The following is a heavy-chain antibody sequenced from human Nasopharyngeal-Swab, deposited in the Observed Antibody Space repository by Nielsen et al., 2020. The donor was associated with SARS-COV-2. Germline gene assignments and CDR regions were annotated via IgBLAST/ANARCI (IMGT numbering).Heavy chain of an antibody. CDR1: GFTFSDYY. J-gene: IGHJ4*02. Sequence: GGSLRLSCAASGFTFSDYYMSWIRQVPGKGLEWVSYISSSYGYTNYADSVKGRFTISRDNAKNSLFLQMNSLTAEDTAVYYCARVTGSGYITNHFDYWGQGMLVTVSS. D-gene: IGHD5-18*01. CDR3: ARVTGSGYITNHFDY. V-gene: IGHV3-11*05. CDR2: ISSSYGYT.